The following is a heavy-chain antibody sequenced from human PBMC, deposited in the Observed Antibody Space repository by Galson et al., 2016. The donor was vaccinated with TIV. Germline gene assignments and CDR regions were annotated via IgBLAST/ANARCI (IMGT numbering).Heavy chain of an antibody. CDR1: GASVSSGNYY. D-gene: IGHD6-19*01. Sequence: ETLSLTCAVSGASVSSGNYYWTWIRQPPGKGLECIGYIFSSGSTKYNPSLKSRVALSVDTSRNQFSLKLTSVTAADTAVYYCARDSWGSWYNSGWEGFDLWGQGTMVTVSS. CDR3: ARDSWGSWYNSGWEGFDL. V-gene: IGHV4-61*01. CDR2: IFSSGST. J-gene: IGHJ3*01.